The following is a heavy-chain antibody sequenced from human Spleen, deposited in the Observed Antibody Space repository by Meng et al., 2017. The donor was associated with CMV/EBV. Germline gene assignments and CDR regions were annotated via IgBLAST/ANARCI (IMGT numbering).Heavy chain of an antibody. V-gene: IGHV1-2*02. CDR3: ARGGGKTYYDFWSGYYMN. CDR1: TFHDQF. Sequence: TFHDQFIHWVRQAPGHGLEWMGWSNPNRGGTNYEQKFRSRSTMTRDTSISTAYMGLSSLRADDTGVYYCARGGGKTYYDFWSGYYMNWGQGTLVTVSS. J-gene: IGHJ4*02. D-gene: IGHD3-3*01. CDR2: SNPNRGGT.